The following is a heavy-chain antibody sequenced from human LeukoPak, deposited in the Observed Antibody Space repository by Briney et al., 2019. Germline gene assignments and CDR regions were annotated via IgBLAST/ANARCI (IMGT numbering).Heavy chain of an antibody. CDR1: GGSFSGYY. Sequence: PSETLSLTCAVYGGSFSGYYWSWIRQPPGKGLEWIGEINHSGSTNYNPSLKSRVSISVDTSKNQFSLKLSSVTAADMAMYYCARHKSYDFWNGYYSFDYWGQGTLVTVSS. V-gene: IGHV4-34*01. CDR3: ARHKSYDFWNGYYSFDY. CDR2: INHSGST. J-gene: IGHJ4*02. D-gene: IGHD3-3*01.